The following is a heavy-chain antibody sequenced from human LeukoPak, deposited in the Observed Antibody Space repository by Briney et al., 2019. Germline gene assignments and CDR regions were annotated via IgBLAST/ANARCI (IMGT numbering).Heavy chain of an antibody. CDR3: ARGVRYYYDSSGYTDWYFDL. J-gene: IGHJ2*01. D-gene: IGHD3-22*01. V-gene: IGHV4-61*02. CDR1: GGSISSCSYY. Sequence: PSQTLSLTCTVSGGSISSCSYYWSWIRQPAGKGLEWIGRIYTSGSTNYNPSLKSRVTISVDTSKNQFSLKLSSVTAADTAVYYCARGVRYYYDSSGYTDWYFDLWGRGTLVTVSS. CDR2: IYTSGST.